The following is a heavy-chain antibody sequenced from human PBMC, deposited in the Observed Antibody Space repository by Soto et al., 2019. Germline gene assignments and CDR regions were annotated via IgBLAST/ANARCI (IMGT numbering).Heavy chain of an antibody. CDR1: GGSISSGGYY. CDR3: ARLGSNSPSLYYYYYYMDV. CDR2: IYYSGST. Sequence: SETLSLTCTVSGGSISSGGYYWSWIRQHPGKGLEWIGYIYYSGSTYYNPSLKSRVTISVDTSKNQFSLKLSSVTAADTAVYYCARLGSNSPSLYYYYYYMDVWGKGTTVTVYS. J-gene: IGHJ6*03. D-gene: IGHD4-4*01. V-gene: IGHV4-31*03.